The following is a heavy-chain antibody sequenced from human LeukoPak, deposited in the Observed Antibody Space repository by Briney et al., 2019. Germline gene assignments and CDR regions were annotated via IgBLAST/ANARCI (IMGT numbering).Heavy chain of an antibody. D-gene: IGHD3-9*01. CDR2: ISYDGSNK. V-gene: IGHV3-30*18. CDR1: GFTFSSYA. J-gene: IGHJ4*02. Sequence: HTGGSLRLSCAASGFTFSSYAMSWVRQAPGKGLEWVAVISYDGSNKYYADSVKGRFAISRDSSKNTLYLQMNSLRVDDTAVYYCAKDGASLRSFDWLLDSWGQGTLVTVSS. CDR3: AKDGASLRSFDWLLDS.